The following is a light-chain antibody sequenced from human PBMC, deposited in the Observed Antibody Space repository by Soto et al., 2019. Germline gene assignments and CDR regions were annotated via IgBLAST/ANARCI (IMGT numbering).Light chain of an antibody. V-gene: IGKV3-15*01. CDR3: QQYNDWPLT. CDR1: QSVSTN. CDR2: GAS. J-gene: IGKJ4*01. Sequence: EIVMTQSPATLSVSPGERATLSCRASQSVSTNLDWYQQKPGQAPRLLIYGASTRATGFPARFSGSGSGTEFTLTISSLQSEDFAVYYCQQYNDWPLTFGGGTKVEIK.